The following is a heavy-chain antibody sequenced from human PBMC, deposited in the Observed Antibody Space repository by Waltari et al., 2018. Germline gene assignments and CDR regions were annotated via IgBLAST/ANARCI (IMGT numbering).Heavy chain of an antibody. CDR3: AMTSAQSSSWSL. V-gene: IGHV3-23*01. J-gene: IGHJ4*02. CDR1: GSNHNTYA. Sequence: EVQLLESGGDLAQPGGSLALSCAVPGSNHNTYAMSWVRQAPGKGLEWVSGITGSGSSTFYADSVMGRFTISRDNSKNTLFLQMSSLTAEDTALYYCAMTSAQSSSWSLWGQGTLVTVSS. CDR2: ITGSGSST. D-gene: IGHD6-13*01.